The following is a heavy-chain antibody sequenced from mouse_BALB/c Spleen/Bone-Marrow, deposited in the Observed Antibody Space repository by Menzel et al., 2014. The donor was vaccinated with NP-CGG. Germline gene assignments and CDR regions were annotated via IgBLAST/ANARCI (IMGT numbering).Heavy chain of an antibody. J-gene: IGHJ2*01. Sequence: EVMLVESGGSLVQPGGSLRLSCATSGFTFTDYYMNWVRQPPGKALEWLGFIRNKANGYTTEYSASVKGRFTISRDNSQNILYLQMNTLRAEDSATYYCARDKGRVFFDYWGQGTTLTVSS. CDR2: IRNKANGYTT. CDR3: ARDKGRVFFDY. CDR1: GFTFTDYY. V-gene: IGHV7-3*02.